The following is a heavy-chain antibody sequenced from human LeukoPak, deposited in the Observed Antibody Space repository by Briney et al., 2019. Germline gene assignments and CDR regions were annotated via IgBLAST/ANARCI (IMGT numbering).Heavy chain of an antibody. CDR3: ARLWGGNGYSGGSLNL. V-gene: IGHV3-33*01. CDR1: GYTFSSHG. D-gene: IGHD3-16*01. Sequence: GGSLRLSCAASGYTFSSHGIHWVRQAPGKGLEWVAVVWYDGRNRDYADSVKGRFTISKDNSNNMVFLQMDRLRAEDTAVYYCARLWGGNGYSGGSLNLWGQGTLVTVSS. CDR2: VWYDGRNR. J-gene: IGHJ5*02.